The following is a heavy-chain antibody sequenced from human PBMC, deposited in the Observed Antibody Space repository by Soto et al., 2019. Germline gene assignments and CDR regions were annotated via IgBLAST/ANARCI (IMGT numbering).Heavy chain of an antibody. J-gene: IGHJ6*03. D-gene: IGHD1-1*01. V-gene: IGHV6-1*01. Sequence: SHTLSLTCDISGDSVSSNSAAWNWIRQTPSRGLEWLGRTYYRSKWYINYAVSVKSRITVNPDTSKNQFSLQLNSVTPEDTAVYYCARGSWDDVTGHYYMDVWGKGTTVTVS. CDR2: TYYRSKWYI. CDR3: ARGSWDDVTGHYYMDV. CDR1: GDSVSSNSAA.